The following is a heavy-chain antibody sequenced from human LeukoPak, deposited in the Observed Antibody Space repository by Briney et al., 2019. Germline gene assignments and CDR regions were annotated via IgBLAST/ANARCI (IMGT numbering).Heavy chain of an antibody. V-gene: IGHV1-8*01. CDR3: ARFLRTPVNRGGPANYYMDV. D-gene: IGHD1-14*01. CDR2: MNPKSGNT. J-gene: IGHJ6*03. CDR1: GYTFSNYD. Sequence: ASVKVSCKASGYTFSNYDITWVRQATGQGLEWMGWMNPKSGNTGFAQKFQGRVTMTRNTSINTAYMELRSLRSEDTAVYYCARFLRTPVNRGGPANYYMDVWGKGTAVTVSS.